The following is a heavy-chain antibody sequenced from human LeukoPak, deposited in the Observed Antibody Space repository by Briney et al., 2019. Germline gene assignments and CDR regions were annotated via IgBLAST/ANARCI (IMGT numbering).Heavy chain of an antibody. CDR1: GYTFTSYD. V-gene: IGHV1-2*02. Sequence: ASVKVSCKASGYTFTSYDINWVRQATGQGLEWMGWINPNSGGTNYAQKFQGRVTMTRDTSISTAYMELSRLRSDDTAVYYCARVGYYYDSSGHCDYWGQGTLVTVSS. CDR3: ARVGYYYDSSGHCDY. J-gene: IGHJ4*02. CDR2: INPNSGGT. D-gene: IGHD3-22*01.